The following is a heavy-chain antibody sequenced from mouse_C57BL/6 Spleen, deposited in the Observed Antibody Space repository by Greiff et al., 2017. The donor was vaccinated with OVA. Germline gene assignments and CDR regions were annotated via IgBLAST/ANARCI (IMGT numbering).Heavy chain of an antibody. CDR1: GYTFTSYW. Sequence: QVQLQQPGAELVMPGASVKLSCKASGYTFTSYWLHWVKQRPGQGLEWIGEIVPSDSYTNYNQKFRGKSTLTVDKSSSTAYMQLSSRTSEDSAVYYCARSESGDYWGQGTTLTVSS. J-gene: IGHJ2*01. V-gene: IGHV1-69*01. CDR2: IVPSDSYT. CDR3: ARSESGDY.